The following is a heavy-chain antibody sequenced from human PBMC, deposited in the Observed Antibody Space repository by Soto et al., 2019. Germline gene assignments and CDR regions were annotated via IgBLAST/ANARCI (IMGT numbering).Heavy chain of an antibody. J-gene: IGHJ6*02. D-gene: IGHD3-10*01. CDR1: GGSVSSGSYY. CDR3: ARGVTMVRGVIPYYYYGMDV. Sequence: SETLSLTCTVSGGSVSSGSYYWSWIRQPPGKGLEWIGYIYYSGSINYNPSLKSRVTISVDTSKNQFSLKLSSGTAADTAVYYCARGVTMVRGVIPYYYYGMDVWGQGTTVTVSS. CDR2: IYYSGSI. V-gene: IGHV4-61*01.